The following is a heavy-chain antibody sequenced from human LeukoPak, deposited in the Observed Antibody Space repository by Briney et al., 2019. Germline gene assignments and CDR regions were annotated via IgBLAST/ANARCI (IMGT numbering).Heavy chain of an antibody. Sequence: PGGSLRLSCAASGFTFSSYAMSWVRQAPGKGLEWXXAISGSGGSTYYADSVKGRFTISRDNSKNTLYLQMNSLRAEDTAVYYCAKDERTTVVNLFDYWGQGTLVTVSS. CDR2: ISGSGGST. J-gene: IGHJ4*02. CDR1: GFTFSSYA. D-gene: IGHD4-23*01. CDR3: AKDERTTVVNLFDY. V-gene: IGHV3-23*01.